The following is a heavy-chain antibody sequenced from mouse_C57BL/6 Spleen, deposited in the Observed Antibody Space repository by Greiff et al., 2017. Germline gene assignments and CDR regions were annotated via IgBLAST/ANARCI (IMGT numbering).Heavy chain of an antibody. J-gene: IGHJ2*01. D-gene: IGHD2-10*02. Sequence: QVQLQQSGAELVRPGASVTLSCKASGYTFTDYEMHWVKQTPVHGLEWIGAIDPETGGTAYNQKFKGKAILTADKSSSTAYMELRSLTSEDSAVYYCTRSRYGNYLDYWGQGTTLTVSS. CDR2: IDPETGGT. CDR1: GYTFTDYE. CDR3: TRSRYGNYLDY. V-gene: IGHV1-15*01.